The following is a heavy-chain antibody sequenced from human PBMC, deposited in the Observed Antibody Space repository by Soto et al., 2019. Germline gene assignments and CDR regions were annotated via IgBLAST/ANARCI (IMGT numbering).Heavy chain of an antibody. CDR2: ISGSGGST. CDR1: GFTFSSYA. D-gene: IGHD3-10*01. V-gene: IGHV3-23*01. J-gene: IGHJ6*03. CDR3: AKCLTVRGVIKTPSGYYYYYMDV. Sequence: GGSLRLSCAASGFTFSSYAMSWVRQAPGKGLEWVSAISGSGGSTYYADSVKGRFTISRDNSKNTLYLQMNSLRAEDTAVYYCAKCLTVRGVIKTPSGYYYYYMDVWGKGTTVTVSS.